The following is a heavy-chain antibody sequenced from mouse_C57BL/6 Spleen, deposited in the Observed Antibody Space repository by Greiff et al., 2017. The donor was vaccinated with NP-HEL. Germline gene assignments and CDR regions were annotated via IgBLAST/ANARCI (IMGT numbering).Heavy chain of an antibody. D-gene: IGHD2-3*01. CDR2: IYPGDGDT. CDR3: APIYDGYPYYFDY. J-gene: IGHJ2*01. Sequence: VQLQQSGPELVKPGASVKISCKASGYAFSSSWMNWVKQRPGKGLEWIGRIYPGDGDTNYNGKFKGKATRTADKSSSTAYMQLSSLTSEDSAVYFCAPIYDGYPYYFDYWGQGTTLTVSS. V-gene: IGHV1-82*01. CDR1: GYAFSSSW.